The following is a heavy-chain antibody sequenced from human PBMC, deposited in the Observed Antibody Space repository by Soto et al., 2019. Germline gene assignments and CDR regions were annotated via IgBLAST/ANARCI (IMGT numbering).Heavy chain of an antibody. CDR3: ARRITIFGVVIKFWFDP. D-gene: IGHD3-3*01. CDR1: GGSISSSSYY. CDR2: IYYSGST. J-gene: IGHJ5*02. Sequence: PSETLSLTCTVSGGSISSSSYYWGWIRQPPGKALEWIGSIYYSGSTYYNPSLKSRVTISVDTSKNQFSLKLSSVTAADTAVYYCARRITIFGVVIKFWFDPWGQGTLVTVSS. V-gene: IGHV4-39*01.